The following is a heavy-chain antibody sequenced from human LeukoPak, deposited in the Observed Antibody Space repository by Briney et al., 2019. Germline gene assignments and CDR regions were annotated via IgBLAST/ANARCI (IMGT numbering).Heavy chain of an antibody. J-gene: IGHJ3*02. CDR2: IDPSDSYT. V-gene: IGHV5-10-1*01. Sequence: GESLKISCKGSGYSFTSYWISWVRQMPGKGLEWMGRIDPSDSYTNYSPSFQGHVTISADKSISTAYLQWSSLKASDTAMYYCARPHNWNDNAFDIWGQGTMVTVSS. CDR1: GYSFTSYW. CDR3: ARPHNWNDNAFDI. D-gene: IGHD1-1*01.